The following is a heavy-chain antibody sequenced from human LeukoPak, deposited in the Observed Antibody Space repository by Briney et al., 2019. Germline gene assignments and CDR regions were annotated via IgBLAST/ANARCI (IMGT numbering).Heavy chain of an antibody. V-gene: IGHV3-7*04. Sequence: PGGSLRLSCVVSGLRFRNYGMHWVRQAPGKGLEWVASINHNGNVNYYADSVKGRFTISRDNAKNSLYLQMSNLRAEDTAVYFCARGGGLDVWGQGATVTVSS. CDR3: ARGGGLDV. J-gene: IGHJ6*02. CDR2: INHNGNVN. CDR1: GLRFRNYG.